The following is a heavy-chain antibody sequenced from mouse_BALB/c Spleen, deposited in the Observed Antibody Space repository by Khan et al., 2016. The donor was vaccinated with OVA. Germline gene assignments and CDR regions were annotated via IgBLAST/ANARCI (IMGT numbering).Heavy chain of an antibody. Sequence: VQLQQPGAELARPGASVKMSCKASGYTFTSYTIHWIKKRPGQGLEWIGYINPSNGYTNYNQKFKDKATLTTAKSSTTAYLTLSSLQYADSEVYNCVRDGAYHRNDGWFAYWGQGTLVTVSA. CDR3: VRDGAYHRNDGWFAY. D-gene: IGHD2-14*01. J-gene: IGHJ3*01. CDR1: GYTFTSYT. CDR2: INPSNGYT. V-gene: IGHV1-4*01.